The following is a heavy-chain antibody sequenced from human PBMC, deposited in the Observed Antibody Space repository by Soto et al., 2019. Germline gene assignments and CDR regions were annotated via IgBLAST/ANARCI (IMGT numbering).Heavy chain of an antibody. J-gene: IGHJ4*02. V-gene: IGHV3-23*01. CDR2: ISGSGGIT. D-gene: IGHD6-19*01. Sequence: EVQLLESGGGLVQPGGSLRLSCVASGFTFSSYVMSWVRQAPGKGLEWVSVISGSGGITYYAGSVEGRFTISRDNSKHTLYLQMNSLRAEDTALYYCAKEKYSSGWYVDYWGQGTLVTVSS. CDR3: AKEKYSSGWYVDY. CDR1: GFTFSSYV.